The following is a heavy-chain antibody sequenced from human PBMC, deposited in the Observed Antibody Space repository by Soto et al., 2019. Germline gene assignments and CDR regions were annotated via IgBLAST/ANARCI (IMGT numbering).Heavy chain of an antibody. J-gene: IGHJ5*02. V-gene: IGHV3-7*03. CDR1: GFTFRSCW. D-gene: IGHD6-19*01. CDR3: ARGFSSTPNWFDP. Sequence: GGSLRLSCVASGFTFRSCWMSWVRQAPGKGLEWVANIKQDGSVRYYVDSVKGRFTISRDNAMNSLYLQMNSLRVEDTAMYYCARGFSSTPNWFDPWGQGTLVTASS. CDR2: IKQDGSVR.